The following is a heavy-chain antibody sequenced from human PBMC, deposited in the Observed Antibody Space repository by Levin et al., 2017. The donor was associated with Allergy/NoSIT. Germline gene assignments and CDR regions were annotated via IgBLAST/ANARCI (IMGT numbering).Heavy chain of an antibody. CDR2: INSGGTGT. CDR3: AGCRVEPTAPGWCNWFDP. D-gene: IGHD6-13*01. V-gene: IGHV3-23*01. CDR1: GFTFNSYA. Sequence: AGGSLRLSCAASGFTFNSYAMNWVRQAPGKGLEWVSSINSGGTGTYYADSVKGRFTISRDNSKSTLSLQMASLRAEDTGLYLCAGCRVEPTAPGWCNWFDPWGEGTLVTVSS. J-gene: IGHJ5*02.